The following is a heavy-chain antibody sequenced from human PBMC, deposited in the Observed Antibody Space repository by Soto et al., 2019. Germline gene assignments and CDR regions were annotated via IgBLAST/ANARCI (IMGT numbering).Heavy chain of an antibody. CDR1: GGSISSYY. V-gene: IGHV4-59*01. Sequence: SETLSLTCTVSGGSISSYYWSWIRQPPGKGLEWIGYIYYSGSTNYNPSLKSRVTISVDTSKNQFSLKLSSVTAADTAVYYCARVMTTVTNAFDIWRQGTMIAVSS. J-gene: IGHJ3*02. D-gene: IGHD4-17*01. CDR2: IYYSGST. CDR3: ARVMTTVTNAFDI.